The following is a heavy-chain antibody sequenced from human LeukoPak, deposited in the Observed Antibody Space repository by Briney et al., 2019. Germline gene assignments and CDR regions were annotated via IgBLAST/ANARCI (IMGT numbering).Heavy chain of an antibody. Sequence: GGSLRLSCAASRFTVSSHYISWVRQAPGKGLEWVSCIYSGGSTYYADSVKGRFTISRDNSKNTVFLQMNSLRAEDTAVYYCARGGWTYGRYYYFDYWGQGSLVTVSS. CDR3: ARGGWTYGRYYYFDY. CDR1: RFTVSSHY. J-gene: IGHJ4*02. D-gene: IGHD1-26*01. V-gene: IGHV3-53*01. CDR2: IYSGGST.